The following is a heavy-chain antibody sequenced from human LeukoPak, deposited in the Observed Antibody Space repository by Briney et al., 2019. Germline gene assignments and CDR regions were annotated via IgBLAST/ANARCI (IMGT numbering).Heavy chain of an antibody. J-gene: IGHJ4*02. D-gene: IGHD3-22*01. CDR3: AKDDYYDTSGYRD. Sequence: GGTLRLSCAASGFTFSSYGMSWVRQAPRKGLEWVSAISGGGDITYYADSVKGRFTISRDNSKNTLYLQMNSLRAEDTAVYYCAKDDYYDTSGYRDWGQGTLVTVSS. CDR1: GFTFSSYG. CDR2: ISGGGDIT. V-gene: IGHV3-23*01.